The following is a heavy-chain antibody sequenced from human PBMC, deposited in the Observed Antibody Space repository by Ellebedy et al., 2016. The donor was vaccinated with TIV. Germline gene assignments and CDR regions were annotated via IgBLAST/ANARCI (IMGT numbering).Heavy chain of an antibody. CDR3: ARDSGRRRSWDNDY. V-gene: IGHV3-23*01. Sequence: GESLKISCVASGFTYSSYAMCWVRQAPGKGLEWVPTISDSGGNTHFPDSVKGRFTISRDNSRNTVYLQMNNLRAEDTAVYYCARDSGRRRSWDNDYWGQGTLVTVSS. CDR2: ISDSGGNT. D-gene: IGHD3-10*01. CDR1: GFTYSSYA. J-gene: IGHJ4*02.